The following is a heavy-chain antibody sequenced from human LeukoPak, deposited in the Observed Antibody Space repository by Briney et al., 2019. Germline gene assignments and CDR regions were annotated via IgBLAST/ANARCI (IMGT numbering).Heavy chain of an antibody. CDR2: IKQDGSEK. D-gene: IGHD3-3*01. V-gene: IGHV3-7*03. J-gene: IGHJ4*02. CDR3: AKDGVGRLIDY. Sequence: PGGSLRLSRAASGFTFSIYWMSWVRQAPGKGLEWVANIKQDGSEKYYVDSVKGRFTISRDNAKNSLYLQMNSLRAEDTAVYYCAKDGVGRLIDYWGQGTLVTVSS. CDR1: GFTFSIYW.